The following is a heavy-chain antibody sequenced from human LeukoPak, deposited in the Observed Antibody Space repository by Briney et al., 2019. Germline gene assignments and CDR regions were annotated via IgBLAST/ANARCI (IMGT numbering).Heavy chain of an antibody. CDR1: GFTFSSYG. J-gene: IGHJ3*02. Sequence: GGSLRLSCAASGFTFSSYGMSWVRQAPGKGLEWVSAISGSGGSTYYADSVKGRFTISRDNSKNTLYLQMNSLRAEDTAVYYCAKDSGSVTSGGAFDIWGQGTMVTVSS. CDR2: ISGSGGST. CDR3: AKDSGSVTSGGAFDI. V-gene: IGHV3-23*01. D-gene: IGHD5-12*01.